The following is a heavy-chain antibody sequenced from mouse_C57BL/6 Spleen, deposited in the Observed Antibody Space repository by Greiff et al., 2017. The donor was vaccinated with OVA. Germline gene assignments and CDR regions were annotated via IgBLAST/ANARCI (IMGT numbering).Heavy chain of an antibody. CDR2: IDPANGNT. Sequence: EVQGVESVAELVRPGASVKLSCTASGFNIKNTYMHWVKQRPEQGLEWIGRIDPANGNTKYAPKFQGKATITADTSSNTAYLQLSSLTSEDTASYYCASVYGSSPYAMDYWGQGTSVTVSS. CDR3: ASVYGSSPYAMDY. D-gene: IGHD1-1*01. CDR1: GFNIKNTY. V-gene: IGHV14-3*01. J-gene: IGHJ4*01.